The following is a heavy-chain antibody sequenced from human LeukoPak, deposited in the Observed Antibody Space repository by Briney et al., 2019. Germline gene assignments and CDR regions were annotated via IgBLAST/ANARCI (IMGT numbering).Heavy chain of an antibody. V-gene: IGHV3-7*01. CDR3: ARDGVTMVRGVKVLDYYYYYMDV. Sequence: PGGSLRLSCAASGFTFSSYWMNWVRQAPGKGLEWVAYIKQDGREKYYVDSVKGRFTISRDNAKNSLYLQMNSLRAEDTAVYYCARDGVTMVRGVKVLDYYYYYMDVWGKGTTVTISS. J-gene: IGHJ6*03. CDR1: GFTFSSYW. CDR2: IKQDGREK. D-gene: IGHD3-10*01.